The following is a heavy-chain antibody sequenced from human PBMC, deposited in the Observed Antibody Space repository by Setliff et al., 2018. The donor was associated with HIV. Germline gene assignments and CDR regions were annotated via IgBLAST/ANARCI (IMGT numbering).Heavy chain of an antibody. D-gene: IGHD1-26*01. CDR3: ARDRKISGIVGASDYYYYGMDV. V-gene: IGHV4-38-2*02. CDR2: IYHSGNT. Sequence: PSETLSLTCTVSGDSISSDFYWGWIRQPPGKGLEWIGSIYHSGNTYYMPSLQSRVTISVDMSKNQFSLNLNSVTAADTAVYYCARDRKISGIVGASDYYYYGMDVWGQGTTVTVSS. CDR1: GDSISSDFY. J-gene: IGHJ6*02.